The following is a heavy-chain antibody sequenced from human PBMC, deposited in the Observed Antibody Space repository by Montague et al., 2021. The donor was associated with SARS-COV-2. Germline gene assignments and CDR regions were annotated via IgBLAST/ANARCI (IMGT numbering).Heavy chain of an antibody. CDR3: AKIREQLVRRWFDP. D-gene: IGHD6-13*01. J-gene: IGHJ5*02. Sequence: TLSLTCTVSGGSISSDYYYWSWIRQHPGKGLEWIGYIYYSGSTXYNPSLKSRVTISVDTSKNQFSLKLNSVTAADTAVYYCAKIREQLVRRWFDPWGQGTLVAVSS. CDR2: IYYSGST. V-gene: IGHV4-31*03. CDR1: GGSISSDYYY.